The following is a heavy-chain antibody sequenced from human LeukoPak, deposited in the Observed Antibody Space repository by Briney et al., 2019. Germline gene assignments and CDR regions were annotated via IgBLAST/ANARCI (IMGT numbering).Heavy chain of an antibody. J-gene: IGHJ3*02. D-gene: IGHD2-15*01. CDR1: GFSVSDNS. CDR2: IYSGTT. Sequence: GGCLRLSCTVSGFSVSDNSMSWVRQAPGKGLEWVSFIYSGTTHYSDSVKGRFIISIDNSKNTLYLQMNSLRDEDTAVYYCAKGTYCSGGRCYLDPIDAFDIWGQGTMVTVSS. CDR3: AKGTYCSGGRCYLDPIDAFDI. V-gene: IGHV3-53*01.